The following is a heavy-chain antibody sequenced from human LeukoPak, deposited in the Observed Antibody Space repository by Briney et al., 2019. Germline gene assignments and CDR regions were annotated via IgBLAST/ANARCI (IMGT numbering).Heavy chain of an antibody. D-gene: IGHD3-22*01. Sequence: PSETLSLTCTVSGGSISSYYWSWIRQPAGKGLEWIGRIYTSGSTNYNPSLKSRVTMSVDTSKKQFSLKLSSVTAADTAVYYCAREMEGLYYDSSNLSFDYWGQGTLVTVSS. CDR3: AREMEGLYYDSSNLSFDY. CDR1: GGSISSYY. CDR2: IYTSGST. V-gene: IGHV4-4*07. J-gene: IGHJ4*02.